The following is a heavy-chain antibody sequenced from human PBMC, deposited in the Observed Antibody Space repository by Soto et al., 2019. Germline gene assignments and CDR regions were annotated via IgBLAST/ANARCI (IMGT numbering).Heavy chain of an antibody. J-gene: IGHJ4*02. D-gene: IGHD6-19*01. CDR1: GFTFSNVW. CDR3: TPLALKYNSDLNLSCD. Sequence: EVQLVESGGGLVKPGGSLRLSCAGSGFTFSNVWMNWVRQAPGKGLEWVGRIKSETDGGTIDYAAPVKGRFTISRDASDYTLYLQMNSLKTEDTATYSGTPLALKYNSDLNLSCDWGQGTRVTVSS. CDR2: IKSETDGGTI. V-gene: IGHV3-15*07.